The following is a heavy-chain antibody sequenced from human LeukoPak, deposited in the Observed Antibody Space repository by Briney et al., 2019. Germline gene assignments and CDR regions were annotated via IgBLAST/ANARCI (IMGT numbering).Heavy chain of an antibody. V-gene: IGHV3-11*06. CDR2: ISRSSTDT. CDR3: ARKTYYYDSGSYSKSYYFDY. Sequence: GGSLRLSCAASGFTFTDFYMGWIRQAPGKGLEWLSDISRSSTDTNYADSVKGRFTISRDNAKNSLFLQLNSLRAEDTAVYYCARKTYYYDSGSYSKSYYFDYWGQGTLVTVSS. J-gene: IGHJ4*02. D-gene: IGHD3-10*01. CDR1: GFTFTDFY.